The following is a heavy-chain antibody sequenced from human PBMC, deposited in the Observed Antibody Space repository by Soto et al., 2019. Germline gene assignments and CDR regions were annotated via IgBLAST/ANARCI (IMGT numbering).Heavy chain of an antibody. CDR3: AREHYYGSGSTNWFDP. D-gene: IGHD3-10*01. CDR1: GGSISSYY. Sequence: PSETLSLTCTLSGGSISSYYWSWIRQPPGKGLEWIGYIYYSGSTNYNPSLKSRVTISVDTSKNQFSLKLSSVTAADTAVYYCAREHYYGSGSTNWFDPWGQGTLVTVSS. V-gene: IGHV4-59*01. CDR2: IYYSGST. J-gene: IGHJ5*02.